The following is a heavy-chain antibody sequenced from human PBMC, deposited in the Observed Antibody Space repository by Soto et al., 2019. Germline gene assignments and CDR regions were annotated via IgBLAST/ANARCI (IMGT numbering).Heavy chain of an antibody. CDR1: GGSISSSSYY. J-gene: IGHJ4*02. CDR3: ASSGWWYFDY. V-gene: IGHV4-39*01. CDR2: IYYSGST. Sequence: QLQLQESGPGLVKPSETLSLTCTVSGGSISSSSYYWGWIRQPPGKGLEWIGRIYYSGSTYYNPSLKRRVTISVDTSKNQFSLKLSSVTAADTAVYYCASSGWWYFDYWGQGTLVTVSS. D-gene: IGHD6-19*01.